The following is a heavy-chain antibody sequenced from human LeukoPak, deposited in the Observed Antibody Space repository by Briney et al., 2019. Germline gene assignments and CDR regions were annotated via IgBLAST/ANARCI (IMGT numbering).Heavy chain of an antibody. CDR2: ISDGGDNT. J-gene: IGHJ4*02. D-gene: IGHD3-10*01. CDR1: GFTFSTYV. Sequence: GGSLRLSCAASGFTFSTYVMSWVRQAPGKGLEWVSGISDGGDNTYYADSVKGRFTISRDNSKNTLYLQMNSLRAEDTAVYHCAKALYGSGSYSSDYWGQGTLVTVSS. V-gene: IGHV3-23*01. CDR3: AKALYGSGSYSSDY.